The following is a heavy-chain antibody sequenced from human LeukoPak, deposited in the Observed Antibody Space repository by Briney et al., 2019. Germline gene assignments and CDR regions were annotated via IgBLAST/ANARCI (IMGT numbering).Heavy chain of an antibody. CDR3: ARVYQLLPFVDY. CDR2: INHSGSA. CDR1: GESFSGYY. D-gene: IGHD2-2*01. V-gene: IGHV4-34*01. J-gene: IGHJ4*02. Sequence: SETLSLTCAVYGESFSGYYWTWIRQPPGKGLEWIGEINHSGSANYNPSLKSRVTISVDRSKNQFSLKLSSVTAADTAVYYCARVYQLLPFVDYWGQGTLVTVSS.